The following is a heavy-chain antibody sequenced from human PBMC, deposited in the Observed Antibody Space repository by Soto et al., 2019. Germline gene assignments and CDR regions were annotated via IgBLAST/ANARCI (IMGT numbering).Heavy chain of an antibody. V-gene: IGHV1-18*01. CDR1: GYTFTSYG. CDR3: ARDQGGLATMEFYYYYYGMEV. Sequence: ASVKISCKASGYTFTSYGISWVRQAPGQGLEWMGWISAYNGNTNYAQKLQGRVTMTTDTSTSTAYMELRSLRSDDTAVYYCARDQGGLATMEFYYYYYGMEVWGQGTTVTVS. D-gene: IGHD5-12*01. CDR2: ISAYNGNT. J-gene: IGHJ6*02.